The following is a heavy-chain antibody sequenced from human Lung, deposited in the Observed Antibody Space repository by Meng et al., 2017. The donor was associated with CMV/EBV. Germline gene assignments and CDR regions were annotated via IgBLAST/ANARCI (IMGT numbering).Heavy chain of an antibody. V-gene: IGHV1-2*02. CDR1: GYTFTAHY. CDR2: IHPHRGDT. J-gene: IGHJ4*02. Sequence: ASXXVSCKASGYTFTAHYFHWVRQAPGQGLEWMGWIHPHRGDTNYAQQFQGRVTLTRDTSINTGYMELTRLTSDDTAVYYCARDNNWGPDYWDQGTLVTVAS. CDR3: ARDNNWGPDY. D-gene: IGHD7-27*01.